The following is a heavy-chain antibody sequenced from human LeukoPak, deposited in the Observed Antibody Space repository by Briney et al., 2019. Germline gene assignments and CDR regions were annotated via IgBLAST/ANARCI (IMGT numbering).Heavy chain of an antibody. J-gene: IGHJ6*02. Sequence: GRSLRLSCAASGFTFDDYGMHWVRQAPGKGLEWVSGISWNSDSVGYADSVKGRFTISRDNAENSLYLQMNSLRAEDTAFYYCARAGGSRYYYAMDVWGQGTTVTVSS. CDR2: ISWNSDSV. CDR1: GFTFDDYG. V-gene: IGHV3-9*01. D-gene: IGHD3-16*01. CDR3: ARAGGSRYYYAMDV.